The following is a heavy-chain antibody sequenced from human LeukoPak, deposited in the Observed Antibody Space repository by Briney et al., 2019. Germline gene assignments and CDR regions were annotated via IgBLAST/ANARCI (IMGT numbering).Heavy chain of an antibody. CDR1: GFTFSDYY. V-gene: IGHV3-11*04. J-gene: IGHJ4*02. D-gene: IGHD6-13*01. CDR3: ARDLPIAAAGTEGFDY. CDR2: ISSSGSTI. Sequence: GGSLRLSCAASGFTFSDYYMSWIRHAPGKGLEWVSYISSSGSTIYYADSVKGRFTISRDNAKNSLYLQMNSLRAEDTAVYYCARDLPIAAAGTEGFDYWGQGTLVTVSS.